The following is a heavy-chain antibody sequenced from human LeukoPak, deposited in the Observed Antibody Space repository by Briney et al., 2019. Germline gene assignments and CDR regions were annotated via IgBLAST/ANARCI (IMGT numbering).Heavy chain of an antibody. CDR2: ISSSSSTI. CDR1: GFTFSSYS. D-gene: IGHD2-2*01. Sequence: GGSLRLSCAASGFTFSSYSMNWVRQAPGKGLEWVSYISSSSSTIYYADSVKGRFTISRDNAKNSLYLQMNSLRAEDTAVYYCASLGPAASYYYGMDVWGQGTTVTVSS. V-gene: IGHV3-48*01. J-gene: IGHJ6*02. CDR3: ASLGPAASYYYGMDV.